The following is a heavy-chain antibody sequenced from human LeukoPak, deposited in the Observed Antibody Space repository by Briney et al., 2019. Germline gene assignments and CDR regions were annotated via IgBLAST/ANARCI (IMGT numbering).Heavy chain of an antibody. V-gene: IGHV4-59*01. J-gene: IGHJ5*02. CDR2: IYYSGST. D-gene: IGHD6-19*01. Sequence: SETLSLTCTVSGGSISSYYWSWIRQPPGKGLEWIGYIYYSGSTNYNPSLKGRVTISVDTSKNQFSLKLSSVTAADTAVYYCARGEQWLAKFDPWGQGTLVTVSS. CDR1: GGSISSYY. CDR3: ARGEQWLAKFDP.